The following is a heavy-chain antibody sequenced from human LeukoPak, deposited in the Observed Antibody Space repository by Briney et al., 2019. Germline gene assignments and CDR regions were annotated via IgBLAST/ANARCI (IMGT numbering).Heavy chain of an antibody. CDR2: IYYSGST. Sequence: SETLSLTCTVSGGSISSYYWSWIRQPPGKGLEWIGYIYYSGSTNYNPSLKSRVTISVDTSKNQFSLNLSSVTAADTAVYYCARAPAYNWNYGWFDPWGQGTLVTVSS. CDR3: ARAPAYNWNYGWFDP. CDR1: GGSISSYY. J-gene: IGHJ5*02. V-gene: IGHV4-59*01. D-gene: IGHD1-7*01.